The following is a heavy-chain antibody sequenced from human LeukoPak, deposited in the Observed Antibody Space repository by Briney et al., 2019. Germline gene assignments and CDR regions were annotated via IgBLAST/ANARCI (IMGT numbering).Heavy chain of an antibody. J-gene: IGHJ5*02. V-gene: IGHV3-74*01. Sequence: PGGSLRLSCAASGFTFSSYAMSWVRQVPGKGLLWVSRINSDGSTTNYADSVKGRFTISRDNAKNTLYLQMNSLRAEDTAVYYCARDWWFDPWGRGTLVTVSS. CDR3: ARDWWFDP. CDR2: INSDGSTT. CDR1: GFTFSSYA.